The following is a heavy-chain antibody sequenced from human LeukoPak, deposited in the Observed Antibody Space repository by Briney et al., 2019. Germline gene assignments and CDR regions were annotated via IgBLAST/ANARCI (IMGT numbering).Heavy chain of an antibody. Sequence: KPSETLSLTCTVSGGSISSYYWSWIRQPPGKGLEWIGSIYYSGSTYYNPSLKSRVTISVDTSKNQFSLKLSSVTAADTAVYYCARHPPADSDSSGYSFDPWGQGTLVTVSS. CDR1: GGSISSYY. D-gene: IGHD3-22*01. V-gene: IGHV4-59*05. CDR3: ARHPPADSDSSGYSFDP. J-gene: IGHJ5*02. CDR2: IYYSGST.